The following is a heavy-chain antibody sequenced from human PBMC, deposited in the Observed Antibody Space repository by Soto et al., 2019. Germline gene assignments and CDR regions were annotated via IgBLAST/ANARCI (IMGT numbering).Heavy chain of an antibody. Sequence: RRLSWAASGFTFSSYAMHWVRQAPGKGLEWVAVISYDGSNKYYADSVKGRFTISRDNSKNTLYLQMNSLRAEDTAVYYCARSPVAGPYYFDYWGQGGLVTVSS. CDR2: ISYDGSNK. D-gene: IGHD6-19*01. J-gene: IGHJ4*02. V-gene: IGHV3-30-3*01. CDR3: ARSPVAGPYYFDY. CDR1: GFTFSSYA.